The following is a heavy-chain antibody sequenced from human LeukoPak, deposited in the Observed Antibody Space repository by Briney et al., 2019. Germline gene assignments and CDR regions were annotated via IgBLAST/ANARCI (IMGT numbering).Heavy chain of an antibody. CDR1: GGSISSYY. V-gene: IGHV4-59*01. CDR3: ARVRGSFYYAEIDY. D-gene: IGHD3-10*01. Sequence: SETLSLTCTVSGGSISSYYWSWIRQPPGKGLEWIGHIYYSGSTNYNPSLKSRVTISVDTSKNQFSLNLSSVTAADTAVYFCARVRGSFYYAEIDYWGQGTLVTVSS. CDR2: IYYSGST. J-gene: IGHJ4*02.